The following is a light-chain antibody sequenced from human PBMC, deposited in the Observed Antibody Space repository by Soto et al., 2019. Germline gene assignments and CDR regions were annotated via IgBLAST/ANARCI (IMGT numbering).Light chain of an antibody. CDR1: SSNIGSNT. Sequence: QSVLTQPPSASGTPGLRVTISCSGSSSNIGSNTVNWYQKFPGTAPKLLIYSNNRRPSGVPDRFSGSKSGTSASLAISGLQSEDEADYYCEACDDTLSGPLFGGGTKLTVL. CDR3: EACDDTLSGPL. CDR2: SNN. J-gene: IGLJ2*01. V-gene: IGLV1-44*01.